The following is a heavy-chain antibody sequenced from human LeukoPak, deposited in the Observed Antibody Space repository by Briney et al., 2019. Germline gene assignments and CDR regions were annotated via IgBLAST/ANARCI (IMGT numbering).Heavy chain of an antibody. CDR1: GFTFSSYA. D-gene: IGHD6-19*01. V-gene: IGHV3-23*01. J-gene: IGHJ5*02. CDR3: AKVRIPVAPPGGDWFDP. CDR2: ISGSGGGT. Sequence: GGSLRLSCAASGFTFSSYAMNWVRQAPGKGLEWVSSISGSGGGTYYADSVKGRFTISRDNSKNTLYLQMNSLRAEDTAVYYCAKVRIPVAPPGGDWFDPWGPGTLVTVSS.